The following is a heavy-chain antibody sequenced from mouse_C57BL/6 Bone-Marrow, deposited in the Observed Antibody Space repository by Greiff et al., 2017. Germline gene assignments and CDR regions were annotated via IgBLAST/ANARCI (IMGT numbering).Heavy chain of an antibody. CDR2: INPNNGGT. D-gene: IGHD1-1*01. CDR3: ARDLYYYGSTRYFDV. J-gene: IGHJ1*03. V-gene: IGHV1-26*01. CDR1: GYTFTDYY. Sequence: EVQLQQSGPELVKPGASVKISCKASGYTFTDYYMNWVKQSHGKSLEWIGDINPNNGGTSYTQKFKGKATLTVDKSSSTAYMELRSLTSEDSAVYYCARDLYYYGSTRYFDVWGTGTTVTVSS.